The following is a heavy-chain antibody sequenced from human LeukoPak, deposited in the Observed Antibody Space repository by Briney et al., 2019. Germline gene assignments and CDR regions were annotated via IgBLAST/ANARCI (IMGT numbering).Heavy chain of an antibody. CDR1: GFTFSSYS. D-gene: IGHD1-1*01. CDR3: ARDHEQVVQLDAFDI. CDR2: ISSSSTYI. J-gene: IGHJ3*02. V-gene: IGHV3-21*01. Sequence: GGSLRLSCAASGFTFSSYSMNWVRQAPGKGLEWVSSISSSSTYIYYADSVKGRFTISRDDAKNSLYLQMNSLRAEDTAVSYCARDHEQVVQLDAFDIWGQGTMVTVSS.